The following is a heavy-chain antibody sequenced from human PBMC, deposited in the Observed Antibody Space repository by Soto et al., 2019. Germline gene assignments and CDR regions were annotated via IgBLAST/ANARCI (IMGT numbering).Heavy chain of an antibody. CDR2: FVPEDVET. CDR3: ATAGPRKRGFLEDYFDY. Sequence: ASVKVSCKVSGYTLTELSMHWVRQAPGKGLERMGGFVPEDVETIYAQKFQGRVTMTEDTSTDLAYMELSSLRSEDTAVYYCATAGPRKRGFLEDYFDYWGQGTLVTVSS. D-gene: IGHD3-10*01. J-gene: IGHJ4*02. V-gene: IGHV1-24*01. CDR1: GYTLTELS.